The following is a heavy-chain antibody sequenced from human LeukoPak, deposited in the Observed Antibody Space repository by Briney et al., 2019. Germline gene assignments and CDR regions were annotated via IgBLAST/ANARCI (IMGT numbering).Heavy chain of an antibody. Sequence: SVKVSCKASGGTFSDHIIFWVRQAPGQGLEWMGGIGPLLGASNHTQKFQDRVRITADESASTAYMELSNLRSADTAVYYCATYDILTGFDYWGQGTLVTVSS. CDR2: IGPLLGAS. CDR3: ATYDILTGFDY. CDR1: GGTFSDHI. J-gene: IGHJ4*02. V-gene: IGHV1-69*16. D-gene: IGHD3-9*01.